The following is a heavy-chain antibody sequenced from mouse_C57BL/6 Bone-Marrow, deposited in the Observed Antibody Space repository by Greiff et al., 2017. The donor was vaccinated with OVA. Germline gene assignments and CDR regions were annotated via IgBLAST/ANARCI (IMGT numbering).Heavy chain of an antibody. V-gene: IGHV5-12*01. J-gene: IGHJ4*01. CDR1: GFTFSDYY. D-gene: IGHD1-1*01. CDR3: ARLLLRPNGAMDD. CDR2: ISNGGGST. Sequence: EVKLVESGGGLVQPGGSLKLSCAASGFTFSDYYMYWVRQTPEQRLEWVAYISNGGGSTYYPDTVKGRFTISRDNAKNTLYLQMSRLKSEDTAMYYCARLLLRPNGAMDDWGQGTSGTVSS.